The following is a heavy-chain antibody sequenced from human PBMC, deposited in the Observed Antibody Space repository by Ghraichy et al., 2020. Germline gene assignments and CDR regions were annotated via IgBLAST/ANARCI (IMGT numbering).Heavy chain of an antibody. CDR1: GFTFSNYA. D-gene: IGHD2-2*01. CDR2: VSGSAYST. CDR3: APFAAHQLLPRFGY. V-gene: IGHV3-23*01. J-gene: IGHJ4*02. Sequence: AGSLSLSCAASGFTFSNYAMSWVRQAPGKGLEWVSSVSGSAYSTYYADSVNGRFTISRDNSKNTLYLQMNSLRAEDTAVYYCAPFAAHQLLPRFGYWGQGTLVTVSS.